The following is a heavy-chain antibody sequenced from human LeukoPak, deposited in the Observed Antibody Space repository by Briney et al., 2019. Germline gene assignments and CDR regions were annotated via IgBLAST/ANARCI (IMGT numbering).Heavy chain of an antibody. CDR1: GGSIISYY. J-gene: IGHJ4*02. V-gene: IGHV4-59*13. D-gene: IGHD6-13*01. Sequence: SETLSLPCRVSGGSIISYYWTWIRQPPGKGLEGIGYVYDTDTTNYNPSLQSRVTISLDTSNYQFSLTLTSITAADTAVYFCARDLGMADFDYWGQGTLVTVSS. CDR3: ARDLGMADFDY. CDR2: VYDTDTT.